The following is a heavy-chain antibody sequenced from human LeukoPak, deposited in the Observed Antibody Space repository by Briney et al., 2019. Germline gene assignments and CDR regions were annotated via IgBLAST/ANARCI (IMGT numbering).Heavy chain of an antibody. Sequence: PSETLSLTCTVSGGSISSYYWSWIRQPPGKGLEWIGHTYYSGSTNYNPSLKSRVAMSVDTSKNQFSLKLSSVTAADTAVYYCARDTYYYNSDTSWSDVFDIWGQGTMVTVSS. CDR2: TYYSGST. CDR1: GGSISSYY. D-gene: IGHD3-22*01. V-gene: IGHV4-59*01. J-gene: IGHJ3*02. CDR3: ARDTYYYNSDTSWSDVFDI.